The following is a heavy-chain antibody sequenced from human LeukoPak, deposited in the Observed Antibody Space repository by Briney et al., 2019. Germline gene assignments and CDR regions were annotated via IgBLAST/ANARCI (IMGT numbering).Heavy chain of an antibody. CDR3: ATDLKVLSYDFWSGYYSEYFDY. CDR1: GFTFSSYA. Sequence: GGSLRLSCAASGFTFSSYAMSWVRQAPGKGLEWVSAISGSGGSTYYADSVKGRFTISRDNSKNTLYLQMNSLRAEDTAVYYCATDLKVLSYDFWSGYYSEYFDYWGQGTLVTVSS. J-gene: IGHJ4*02. CDR2: ISGSGGST. V-gene: IGHV3-23*01. D-gene: IGHD3-3*01.